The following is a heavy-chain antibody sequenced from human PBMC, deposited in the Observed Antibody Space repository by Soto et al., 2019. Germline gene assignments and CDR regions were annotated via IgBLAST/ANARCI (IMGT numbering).Heavy chain of an antibody. CDR1: GFTFSSYG. J-gene: IGHJ4*02. V-gene: IGHV3-30*18. CDR2: ISYDGSNK. Sequence: GGSLRLSCAASGFTFSSYGMHWVRQAPGKGLEWVAVISYDGSNKYYADSVKGRFTISRDNSKNTLCLQMNSLRAEDTAVYYCAKDSSSWSYFDYWGQGTLVTVSS. CDR3: AKDSSSWSYFDY. D-gene: IGHD6-13*01.